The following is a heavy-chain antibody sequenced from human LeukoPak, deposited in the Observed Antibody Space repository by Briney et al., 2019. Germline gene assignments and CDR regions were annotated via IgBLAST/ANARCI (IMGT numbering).Heavy chain of an antibody. D-gene: IGHD3-3*01. CDR2: IYTSGST. V-gene: IGHV4-4*07. Sequence: SETLSLTCTVSGGSISSYYWSWIRQPAGKGLEWIGRIYTSGSTNYNPSLKSRVTMSVDTSKNQFSLKLSSVTAADTAVYYCARGDYDFWSGYSNWFDPWGQGTLVTVSS. CDR3: ARGDYDFWSGYSNWFDP. CDR1: GGSISSYY. J-gene: IGHJ5*02.